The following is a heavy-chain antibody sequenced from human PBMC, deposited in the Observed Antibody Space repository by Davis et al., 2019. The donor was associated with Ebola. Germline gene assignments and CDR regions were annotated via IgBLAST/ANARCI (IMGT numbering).Heavy chain of an antibody. CDR3: ARSYYDSSGYYFSDAFDI. CDR2: IDWDDDK. CDR1: GFSLSTSGMR. Sequence: SGPTLVKPTQTLTLTCTLSGFSLSTSGMRVSWIRQPPGKALEWLARIDWDDDKYYSTSLKTRLTISKDTSKNQVVLTMTNMDPVDTATYYCARSYYDSSGYYFSDAFDIWGQGTMVTVSS. J-gene: IGHJ3*02. D-gene: IGHD3-22*01. V-gene: IGHV2-70*04.